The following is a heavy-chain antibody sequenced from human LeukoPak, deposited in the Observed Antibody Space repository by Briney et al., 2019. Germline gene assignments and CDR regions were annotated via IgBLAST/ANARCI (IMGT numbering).Heavy chain of an antibody. CDR2: ISSSGSFI. D-gene: IGHD3-22*01. V-gene: IGHV3-21*05. Sequence: GGSLRLSCAASGFTFSSYAMSWVRQAPGKGLEWVSYISSSGSFIYYADSVKGRFTISRDNAKNSLYLQMNSLRAEDTAVYYCARETHYDSSGYHNDYWGQGILVTVSS. CDR1: GFTFSSYA. CDR3: ARETHYDSSGYHNDY. J-gene: IGHJ4*02.